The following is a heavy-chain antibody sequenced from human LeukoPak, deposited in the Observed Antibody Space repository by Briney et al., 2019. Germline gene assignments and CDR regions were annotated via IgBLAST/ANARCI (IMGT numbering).Heavy chain of an antibody. V-gene: IGHV1-2*02. CDR1: GYTFTGDY. D-gene: IGHD6-19*01. Sequence: ASVKVSCKASGYTFTGDYMHWARHAPGQGIELMGWINPNSGGTNYAQKFQGRVTMTRETSISTAYMELSRLRSDDTAVYYCARNMGQWLVLGPFDYWGQGTLVTVSS. CDR3: ARNMGQWLVLGPFDY. J-gene: IGHJ4*02. CDR2: INPNSGGT.